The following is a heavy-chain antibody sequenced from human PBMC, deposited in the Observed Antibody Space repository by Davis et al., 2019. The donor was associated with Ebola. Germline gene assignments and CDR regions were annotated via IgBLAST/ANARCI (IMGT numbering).Heavy chain of an antibody. V-gene: IGHV1-2*02. J-gene: IGHJ3*02. CDR2: INPNSGGT. D-gene: IGHD3-3*01. CDR3: ARDFYRLRFWSGYAEYDAFDI. CDR1: GYTFTGYY. Sequence: ASVQVSCKASGYTFTGYYMHWVRQAPGQGLEWMGWINPNSGGTNYAQKFQGRVTMTRDTSISTAYMELSRLRSDDTAVYYCARDFYRLRFWSGYAEYDAFDIWGQGTMVTVSS.